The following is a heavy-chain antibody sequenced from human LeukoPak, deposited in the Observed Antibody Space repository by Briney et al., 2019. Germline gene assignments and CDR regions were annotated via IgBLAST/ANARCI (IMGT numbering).Heavy chain of an antibody. J-gene: IGHJ5*02. CDR1: GGSISSYY. D-gene: IGHD1-26*01. Sequence: SETLSLTCTASGGSISSYYWSWIRQPPGKGLEWIGYIYYSGSTNYNPSLKSRVTISVDTSKNQFSLKLSSVTAADTAVYYCARAAPGIVGATGGNWFDPWGQGTLVTVSS. CDR2: IYYSGST. V-gene: IGHV4-59*01. CDR3: ARAAPGIVGATGGNWFDP.